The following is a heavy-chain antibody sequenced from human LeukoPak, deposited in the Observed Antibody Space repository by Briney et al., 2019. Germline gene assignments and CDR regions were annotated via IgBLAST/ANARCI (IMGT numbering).Heavy chain of an antibody. Sequence: RGVSLRLSCAASGLTFSSYAMSWVRQAPGKGLEWVSAISGSGGSTYYADSVKGRFTISRDNSKNTLYLQMNSLRAEDTAVYYCATVVPAATKYFQHWGQGTLVTVSS. CDR3: ATVVPAATKYFQH. CDR2: ISGSGGST. V-gene: IGHV3-23*01. D-gene: IGHD2-2*01. J-gene: IGHJ1*01. CDR1: GLTFSSYA.